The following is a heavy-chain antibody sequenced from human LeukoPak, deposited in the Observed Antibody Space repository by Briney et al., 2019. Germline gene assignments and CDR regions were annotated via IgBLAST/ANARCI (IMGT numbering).Heavy chain of an antibody. CDR2: IRSSVDST. V-gene: IGHV3-23*01. CDR1: GFTFSIYA. D-gene: IGHD4-17*01. CDR3: AKDIYGDYGGLDY. Sequence: GGSLRLSCAASGFTFSIYAMSWVRQAPGKGQEWVSVIRSSVDSTYYADSVKGRFTISRDNSKNTLYLLMNGLRAEDTAVYYCAKDIYGDYGGLDYWGQGTLVIVSS. J-gene: IGHJ4*02.